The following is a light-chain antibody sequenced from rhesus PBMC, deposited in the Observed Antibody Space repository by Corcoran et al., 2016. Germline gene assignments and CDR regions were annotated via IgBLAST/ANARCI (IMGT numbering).Light chain of an antibody. J-gene: IGKJ4*01. V-gene: IGKV1-25*02. CDR3: QHYYDNPPLT. CDR2: AAS. CDR1: QNIYSN. Sequence: DIQMTQSPSALSASVGDRVTISCRASQNIYSNVAWYQQKPGKTPKLLLYAASSLQTGIPSRFNGSGSGTDFTLTISSLQPEDSAAYYCQHYYDNPPLTLGGGTKVELK.